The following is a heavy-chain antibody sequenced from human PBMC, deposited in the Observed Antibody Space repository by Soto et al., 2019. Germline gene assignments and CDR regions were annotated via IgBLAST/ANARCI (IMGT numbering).Heavy chain of an antibody. CDR3: AKAFPLVLMVYAIPLTRLFDYYYYGMDV. J-gene: IGHJ6*02. V-gene: IGHV3-23*01. Sequence: PGGSLRLSCAASGFTFSSSAMSWVRQAPGKGLEWGSAISGSGGITYYADSVKGRFTISRDNSKNTLHLQMNSLRAEDTAVYYCAKAFPLVLMVYAIPLTRLFDYYYYGMDVWGQGTTVTVSS. CDR1: GFTFSSSA. D-gene: IGHD2-8*01. CDR2: ISGSGGIT.